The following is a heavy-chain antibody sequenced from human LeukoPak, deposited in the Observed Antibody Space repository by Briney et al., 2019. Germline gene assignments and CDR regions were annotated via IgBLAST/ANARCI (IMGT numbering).Heavy chain of an antibody. Sequence: GGSLRLSCAASGFTFSSYAMHWVRQAPGKGLEWVAVISYDGSNKYYADSVKGRFTISRDNSKNTLYLQMNSLRAEDTAVYYCARIEYSSSSGNDYWGQGTLVTVSS. D-gene: IGHD6-6*01. CDR2: ISYDGSNK. V-gene: IGHV3-30-3*01. CDR1: GFTFSSYA. CDR3: ARIEYSSSSGNDY. J-gene: IGHJ4*02.